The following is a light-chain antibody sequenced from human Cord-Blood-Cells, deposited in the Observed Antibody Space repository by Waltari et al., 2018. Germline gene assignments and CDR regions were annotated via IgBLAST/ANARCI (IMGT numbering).Light chain of an antibody. CDR1: QSISSY. CDR3: QQSYSTPFT. Sequence: DIQMTQSPSSLSASVGARVTITCRASQSISSYLNWYQQKPGKAPKLLIYAASSLQSGVPSRFSGSGSGTAFTLTISSLQPEDFATYYCQQSYSTPFTFGPGTKVDIK. J-gene: IGKJ3*01. V-gene: IGKV1-39*01. CDR2: AAS.